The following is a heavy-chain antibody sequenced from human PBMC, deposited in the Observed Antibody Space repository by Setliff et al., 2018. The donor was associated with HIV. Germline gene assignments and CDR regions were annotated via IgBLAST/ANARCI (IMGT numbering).Heavy chain of an antibody. CDR3: ARGRWLQSFDY. J-gene: IGHJ4*02. D-gene: IGHD5-12*01. V-gene: IGHV1-69*13. CDR2: IIPVSGTT. Sequence: SVKVSCKVSGGSFSSFAISWVRQAPGHGLEWMGGIIPVSGTTNYAQKVQGRVTLSADESTSTAYMQLSSLTSEDTAVYYCARGRWLQSFDYWGQGTRVTVSS. CDR1: GGSFSSFA.